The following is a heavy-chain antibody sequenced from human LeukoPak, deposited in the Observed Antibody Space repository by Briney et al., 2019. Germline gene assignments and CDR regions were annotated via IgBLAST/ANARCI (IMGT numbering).Heavy chain of an antibody. CDR2: MNPDSGHT. CDR1: GYTFTSHE. D-gene: IGHD3-10*01. J-gene: IGHJ4*02. Sequence: VASVKVSCKASGYTFTSHEIIWVRQATGQGLEWMGWMNPDSGHTASAQKIQGRVTLTTLNSINTAYMQLSSLTSEDTAVYYCALNRGGLSYWGQGALVTVSS. V-gene: IGHV1-8*01. CDR3: ALNRGGLSY.